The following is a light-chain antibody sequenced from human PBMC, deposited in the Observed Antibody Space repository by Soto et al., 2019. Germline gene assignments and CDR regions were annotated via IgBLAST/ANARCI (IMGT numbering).Light chain of an antibody. J-gene: IGKJ1*01. CDR2: DAS. CDR3: RQYSTYPWT. CDR1: QSISSW. V-gene: IGKV1-5*01. Sequence: DIQMTQSPSTLSASVGDRVTITCRASQSISSWLAWYQQKPGKAPKVLIFDASSLESGVPSRFSGSGSATEFTLTISSLQPDDFATYYCRQYSTYPWTFGQGTKVDIK.